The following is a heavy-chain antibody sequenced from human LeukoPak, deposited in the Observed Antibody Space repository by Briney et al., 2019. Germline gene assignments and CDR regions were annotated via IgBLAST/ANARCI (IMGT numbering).Heavy chain of an antibody. CDR2: ISSSSSTI. J-gene: IGHJ4*02. CDR3: ARGAYYYED. V-gene: IGHV3-48*01. D-gene: IGHD3-22*01. CDR1: GFTLSSYS. Sequence: PGGSLRLSCVASGFTLSSYSMNWVRQVPGKGLEWVSYISSSSSTIYYADSVKGRFTISRDNAKNSLYLQMNSLRAEDTAVYYYARGAYYYEDWGQGTLVTVSS.